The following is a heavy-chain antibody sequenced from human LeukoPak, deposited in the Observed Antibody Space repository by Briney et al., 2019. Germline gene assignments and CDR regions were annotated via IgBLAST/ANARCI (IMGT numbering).Heavy chain of an antibody. CDR3: ARGERLAPRHYMDV. J-gene: IGHJ6*03. V-gene: IGHV1-69*01. CDR2: IIPIFGTA. Sequence: SVKVSCKASGGTFSSYAISWVRQAPGQGLEWMGGIIPIFGTANYAQKFQGRVTITADESTSTAYMELSSLRSEDTAVYYCARGERLAPRHYMDVWGKGTTVTVSS. CDR1: GGTFSSYA.